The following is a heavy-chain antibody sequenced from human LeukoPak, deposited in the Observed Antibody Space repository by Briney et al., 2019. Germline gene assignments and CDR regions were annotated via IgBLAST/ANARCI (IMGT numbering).Heavy chain of an antibody. Sequence: PSQTLSLTCTVSGGSISSGGYYWSWIRQHPGKGLEWIGYIYYSGSTYYNPSLKSRVTISVDTSKNQFSLKLSSVTAADTAVYYCARDQSSSGWYGYYGMDVWGQGTTVTVSS. V-gene: IGHV4-31*03. CDR3: ARDQSSSGWYGYYGMDV. CDR1: GGSISSGGYY. D-gene: IGHD6-19*01. CDR2: IYYSGST. J-gene: IGHJ6*02.